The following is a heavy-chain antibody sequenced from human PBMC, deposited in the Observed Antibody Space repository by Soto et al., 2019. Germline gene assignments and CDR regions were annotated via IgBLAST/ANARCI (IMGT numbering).Heavy chain of an antibody. J-gene: IGHJ4*02. CDR2: ISGSGGNT. CDR1: GFTFSSYA. V-gene: IGHV3-23*01. CDR3: AKSLSGATNY. D-gene: IGHD1-26*01. Sequence: PGGSLRLSCAASGFTFSSYAMHWVRQAPGKGLEWVAVISGSGGNTYYADSVKGRFTISRDNSKNTLYLQMNSLRAEDTAVYYCAKSLSGATNYWGQGTLVTVS.